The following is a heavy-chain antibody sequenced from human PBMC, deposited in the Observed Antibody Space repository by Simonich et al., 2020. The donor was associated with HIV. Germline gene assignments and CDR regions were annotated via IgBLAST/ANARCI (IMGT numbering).Heavy chain of an antibody. Sequence: EVQLVESVGGLVKPGGSLRLSCAASGFTFSSYSMNWVRQAPGKGREWVSSISSSSSYIYYADSVKGRFTISRDNAKNSLYLQMNSLRAEDTAVYYCARDGRKGSSTSCSDYWGQGTLVTVSS. J-gene: IGHJ4*02. D-gene: IGHD2-2*01. V-gene: IGHV3-21*01. CDR1: GFTFSSYS. CDR2: ISSSSSYI. CDR3: ARDGRKGSSTSCSDY.